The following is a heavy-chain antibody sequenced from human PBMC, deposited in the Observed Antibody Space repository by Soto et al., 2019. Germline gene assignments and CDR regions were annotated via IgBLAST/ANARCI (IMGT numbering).Heavy chain of an antibody. Sequence: QVQLVQSGAEVKKPGSSVKVSCKASGGTFSSYAISWVRQAPGQGLEWMGGIIPIFGTANYAQKFQGRVTITADESTSTAYMELSSLRSEDTAVYYCARDQKLYYYGSGGYRSWFDPWGQGTLVTVSS. CDR1: GGTFSSYA. D-gene: IGHD3-10*01. CDR3: ARDQKLYYYGSGGYRSWFDP. CDR2: IIPIFGTA. J-gene: IGHJ5*02. V-gene: IGHV1-69*01.